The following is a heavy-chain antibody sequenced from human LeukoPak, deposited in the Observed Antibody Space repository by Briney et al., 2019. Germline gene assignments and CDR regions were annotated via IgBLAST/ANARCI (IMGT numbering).Heavy chain of an antibody. J-gene: IGHJ4*02. V-gene: IGHV4-39*07. CDR2: INHSGST. D-gene: IGHD2-15*01. CDR1: GGSISSSGYY. CDR3: ARMGYCSGGSCYPGGALEDY. Sequence: SETLSLTCTVSGGSISSSGYYWGWIRQPPGKGLEWIGEINHSGSTNYNPSLKGRVTISVDTSKNQFSLKLSSVTAADTAVYYCARMGYCSGGSCYPGGALEDYWGQGTLVTVSS.